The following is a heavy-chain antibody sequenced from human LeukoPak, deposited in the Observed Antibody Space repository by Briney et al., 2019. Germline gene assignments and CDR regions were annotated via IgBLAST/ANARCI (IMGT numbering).Heavy chain of an antibody. CDR2: INHSGST. V-gene: IGHV4-34*01. Sequence: SETLSLTCAVYGGSFSGYYWSWIRQPPGKGLEWIGEINHSGSTYYNPSLKSRVTISVDTSKNQFSLKLSSVTAADTAVYYCASGAIVVVEGLYYFDYWGQGTLVTVSS. CDR3: ASGAIVVVEGLYYFDY. CDR1: GGSFSGYY. D-gene: IGHD2-15*01. J-gene: IGHJ4*02.